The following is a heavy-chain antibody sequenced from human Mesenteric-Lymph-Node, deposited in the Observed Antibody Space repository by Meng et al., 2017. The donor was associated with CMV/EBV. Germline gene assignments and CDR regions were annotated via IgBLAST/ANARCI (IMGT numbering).Heavy chain of an antibody. CDR3: ARAANWGAIDY. J-gene: IGHJ4*02. CDR2: TYYRSKWYN. CDR1: GDSVSSDSAT. V-gene: IGHV6-1*01. Sequence: ISGDSVSSDSATWNCIRQSASRGLEWLGRTYYRSKWYNDYALSVKSRVIINPDTSKNQFSLQLSSVTPEDTAVYYCARAANWGAIDYWGQGTLVTVSS. D-gene: IGHD7-27*01.